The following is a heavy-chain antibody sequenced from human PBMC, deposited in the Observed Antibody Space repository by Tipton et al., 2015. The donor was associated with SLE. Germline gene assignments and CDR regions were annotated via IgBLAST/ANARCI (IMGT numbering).Heavy chain of an antibody. V-gene: IGHV5-51*01. D-gene: IGHD1-26*01. CDR3: VRHSFSGDYFDF. CDR2: IYPGDSDT. J-gene: IGHJ4*02. CDR1: GYSFSSYS. Sequence: QLVQSGAEVKKPGESLKISCKTSGYSFSSYSIAWVRQMPGKGLEYMGIIYPGDSDTRYSPSFQGQVTISADKSISTAYLQWSSLEASDSALYYCVRHSFSGDYFDFWGQGTLLTVSS.